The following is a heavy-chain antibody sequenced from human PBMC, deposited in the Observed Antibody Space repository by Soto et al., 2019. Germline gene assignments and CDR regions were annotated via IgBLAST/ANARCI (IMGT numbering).Heavy chain of an antibody. Sequence: VASVKVCWSGSGYIFISYCIGWVRQMPGKGLEWMGIIYPGDSDTRYSPSFQGQVTISADKSISTAYLQLSSLKASVSSLYYCASSLRKDYYDMDVWGKGTTVTVSS. J-gene: IGHJ6*03. CDR3: ASSLRKDYYDMDV. CDR1: GYIFISYC. CDR2: IYPGDSDT. V-gene: IGHV5-51*01.